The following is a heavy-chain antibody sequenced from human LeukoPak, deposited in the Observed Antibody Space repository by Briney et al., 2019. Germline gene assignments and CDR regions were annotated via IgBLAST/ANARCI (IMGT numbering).Heavy chain of an antibody. V-gene: IGHV1-2*02. CDR3: ARGETRYYYGSGSYYPDAFDI. CDR1: GYTFTGYY. J-gene: IGHJ3*02. Sequence: ASVKVSCKASGYTFTGYYMHWVRQAPGQGLEWMGWINPNSGGTNYAQKFQGRVTMTRDTSISTAYMELSRLRSDDTAVYYCARGETRYYYGSGSYYPDAFDIWGQGTMDTVSS. D-gene: IGHD3-10*01. CDR2: INPNSGGT.